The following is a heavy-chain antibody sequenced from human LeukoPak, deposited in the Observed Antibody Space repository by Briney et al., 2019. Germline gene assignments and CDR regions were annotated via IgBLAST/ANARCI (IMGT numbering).Heavy chain of an antibody. J-gene: IGHJ5*01. CDR1: GDSVSTRSAA. Sequence: SQTLSLTCAISGDSVSTRSAAWNWIRQSPSRGLEWLGKTYYRSKWYNDYAVSVTGRITVKADTSKNQFSLQLNSVTPEDTAVYFCARDVNWFDSWGQGALVTVSS. CDR3: ARDVNWFDS. CDR2: TYYRSKWYN. V-gene: IGHV6-1*01.